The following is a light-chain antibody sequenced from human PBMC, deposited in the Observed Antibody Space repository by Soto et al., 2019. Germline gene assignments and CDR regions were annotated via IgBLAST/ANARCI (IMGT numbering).Light chain of an antibody. CDR2: QDS. Sequence: SYELTQPPSVSVSPGQTASITCSGDKLGDKYACWYQQKPRQSPVLVIYQDSKRPSGIPERFSGSNSGNTATLTISGTQAMDEADYYCQAWDSSTYVVFGGGTKVTVL. V-gene: IGLV3-1*01. CDR1: KLGDKY. J-gene: IGLJ2*01. CDR3: QAWDSSTYVV.